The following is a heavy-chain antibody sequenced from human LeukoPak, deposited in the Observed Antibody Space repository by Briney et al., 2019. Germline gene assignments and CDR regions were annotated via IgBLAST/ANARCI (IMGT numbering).Heavy chain of an antibody. J-gene: IGHJ4*02. Sequence: ASVKVSCKASGYTFTGYYMHWVRQAPGQGLEWMGWINPNSGGTNYAQKFQGRVTMTRDTSISTAYMELSSLRSEDTAVYYCARSSIIAAAGPYYFDYWGQGTLVTVSS. CDR2: INPNSGGT. CDR3: ARSSIIAAAGPYYFDY. D-gene: IGHD6-13*01. V-gene: IGHV1-2*02. CDR1: GYTFTGYY.